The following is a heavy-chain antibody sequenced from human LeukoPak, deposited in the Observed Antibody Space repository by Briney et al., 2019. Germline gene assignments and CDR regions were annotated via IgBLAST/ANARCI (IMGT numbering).Heavy chain of an antibody. CDR2: IKSKTDGGTT. CDR1: GFTSSSYA. J-gene: IGHJ4*02. D-gene: IGHD3-9*01. V-gene: IGHV3-15*01. Sequence: GGSLRLSCAASGFTSSSYAMSWVRQAPGKGLEWVGRIKSKTDGGTTDYAAPVKGRFTISRDDSKNTLYLQMNSLKTEDTAVYYCTTAPNNNYDILTGTIDYWGQGTLVTVSS. CDR3: TTAPNNNYDILTGTIDY.